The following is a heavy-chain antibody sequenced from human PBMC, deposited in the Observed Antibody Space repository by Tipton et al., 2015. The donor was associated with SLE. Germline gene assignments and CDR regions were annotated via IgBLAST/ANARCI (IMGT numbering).Heavy chain of an antibody. D-gene: IGHD6-19*01. J-gene: IGHJ2*01. CDR3: AREVRSSGWYRDKHFDL. CDR2: TYYRSKWYN. CDR1: GDSVSSNSAA. Sequence: QVQLVQSGAEVKPSQTLSLTCAISGDSVSSNSAAWNWIRQSPSRGLEWLGRTYYRSKWYNDYAVSVKSRITINPDTSKNQFSLQLNSVTPEETAVYYCAREVRSSGWYRDKHFDLWGRGTLVTVSS. V-gene: IGHV6-1*01.